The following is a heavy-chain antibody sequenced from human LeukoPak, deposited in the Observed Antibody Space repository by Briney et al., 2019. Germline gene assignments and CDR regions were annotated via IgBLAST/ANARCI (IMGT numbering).Heavy chain of an antibody. Sequence: SETLSLTCAVSGYSITSGYYWGWIRQPPGKGLEWIGSIYHSGSTYYNPSLKSRVTISVDTSKNQFSLKLSSVTAADTAVYCCARKNWDYWYFELWGRGTLVTVSS. CDR1: GYSITSGYY. J-gene: IGHJ2*01. CDR3: ARKNWDYWYFEL. CDR2: IYHSGST. D-gene: IGHD7-27*01. V-gene: IGHV4-38-2*01.